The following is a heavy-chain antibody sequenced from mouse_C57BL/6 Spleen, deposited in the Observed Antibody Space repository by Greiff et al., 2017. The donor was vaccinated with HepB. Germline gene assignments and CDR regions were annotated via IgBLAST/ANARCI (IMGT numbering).Heavy chain of an antibody. V-gene: IGHV1-82*01. CDR1: GYAFSSSW. CDR2: IYPGDGDT. CDR3: ARDWRYAMDY. D-gene: IGHD4-1*01. J-gene: IGHJ4*01. Sequence: VQLQQSGPELVKPGASVKISCKASGYAFSSSWMNWVKQRPGKGLEWIGRIYPGDGDTNYNGKFKGKATLTADKSSSTAYMQLSSLTSEDSAVYFCARDWRYAMDYWGQGTSVTVSS.